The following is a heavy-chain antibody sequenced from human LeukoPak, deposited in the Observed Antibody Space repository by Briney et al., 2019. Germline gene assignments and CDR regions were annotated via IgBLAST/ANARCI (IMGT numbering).Heavy chain of an antibody. CDR1: GGSISSGDYY. CDR2: IYYSGST. CDR3: ARTDGSGWPFDY. V-gene: IGHV4-30-4*02. Sequence: SETLSLACTVSGGSISSGDYYWSWIRQPPGKGLEWIGYIYYSGSTYYNPSLKSRVTISVDTSKNQFSLKLSSVTAADTAVYYCARTDGSGWPFDYWGQGTLVTVSS. D-gene: IGHD6-19*01. J-gene: IGHJ4*02.